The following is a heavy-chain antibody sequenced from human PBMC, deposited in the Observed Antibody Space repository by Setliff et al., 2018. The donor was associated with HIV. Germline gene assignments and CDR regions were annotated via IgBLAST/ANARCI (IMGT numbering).Heavy chain of an antibody. CDR3: ARDLGGEHDYADPAYMDV. Sequence: ASVKVSCKASGNTFSSYGISWVRQAPGQGLEWMGWISGFNGKINYAENFQGRVTLTTDSSASTAHMELWSLTSDDTAVYYCARDLGGEHDYADPAYMDVWGKGTTVTVSS. CDR1: GNTFSSYG. CDR2: ISGFNGKI. V-gene: IGHV1-18*01. D-gene: IGHD4-17*01. J-gene: IGHJ6*03.